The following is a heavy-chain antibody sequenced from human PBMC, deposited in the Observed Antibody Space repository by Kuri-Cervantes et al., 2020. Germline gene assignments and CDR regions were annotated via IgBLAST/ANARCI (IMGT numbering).Heavy chain of an antibody. CDR3: ARGRPSSSWTYMYYYGMDV. J-gene: IGHJ6*02. CDR1: GYTFTSYD. D-gene: IGHD6-13*01. CDR2: MNPNSGNT. V-gene: IGHV1-8*01. Sequence: ASVKVSCKASGYTFTSYDINWVRQATGQGLEWMGWMNPNSGNTGYAQKFQGRVTMTRNTSISTAYMELSSLRSEDTAVYYYARGRPSSSWTYMYYYGMDVWGQGTTVTVSS.